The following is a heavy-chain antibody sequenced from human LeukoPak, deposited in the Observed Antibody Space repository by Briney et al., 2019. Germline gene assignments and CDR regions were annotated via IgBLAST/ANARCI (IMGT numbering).Heavy chain of an antibody. CDR1: GFTFSSYS. CDR3: ARVAGYCSSTKCCKDY. Sequence: PGGSLRLSCAASGFTFSSYSMNWVRQAPGKGLEWVPSISSSSSSIYYADSVKGRFTISRDNAKNSLYLQMNSLRADDTAVYYCARVAGYCSSTKCCKDYWGQGTLVTVSS. V-gene: IGHV3-21*01. J-gene: IGHJ4*02. D-gene: IGHD2-2*01. CDR2: ISSSSSSI.